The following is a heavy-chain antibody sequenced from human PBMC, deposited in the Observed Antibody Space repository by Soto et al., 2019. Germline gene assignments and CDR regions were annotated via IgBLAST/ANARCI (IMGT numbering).Heavy chain of an antibody. CDR2: INPNSDIGVT. V-gene: IGHV1-2*04. CDR3: ARGPRKQLWVGYFDY. Sequence: QVHLVQSGAEVKKPGASVKVSCKASGYTFTGYYIHWVRQAPGQGLEWMGWINPNSDIGVTNYGQNFQGWVPMTYDTSISTAYMELSTLKSDDTAVYYCARGPRKQLWVGYFDYWGQGTLVTVSS. J-gene: IGHJ4*02. CDR1: GYTFTGYY. D-gene: IGHD1-1*01.